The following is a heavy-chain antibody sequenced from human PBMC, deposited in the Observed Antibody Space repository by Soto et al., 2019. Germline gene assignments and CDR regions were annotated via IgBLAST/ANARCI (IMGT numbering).Heavy chain of an antibody. CDR1: GGSISSSNW. Sequence: SETLSLTCAVSGGSISSSNWWSWVRQPPGKGLEWIGEIYHSGSTNYNPSLKSRVTISVDTSKNQFSLKLSSVTAADTAVYYCGSGDSPYYFDYWGQGTLVTVSS. V-gene: IGHV4-4*02. CDR2: IYHSGST. D-gene: IGHD2-21*01. CDR3: GSGDSPYYFDY. J-gene: IGHJ4*02.